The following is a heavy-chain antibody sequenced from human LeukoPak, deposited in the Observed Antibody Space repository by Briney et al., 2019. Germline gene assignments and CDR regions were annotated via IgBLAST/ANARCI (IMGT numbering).Heavy chain of an antibody. D-gene: IGHD3-16*01. V-gene: IGHV4-34*01. CDR1: GGSFSAFH. Sequence: SETLSLTCAVYGGSFSAFHWNWIRQSPAKGLEWLGEMKQSGTPRYNPSLQSRVTISVDKSKNQFSLNVRSVTAADTAVYYCARGVVSGRFGDYYYYMDVWGKGTTVTVSS. J-gene: IGHJ6*03. CDR3: ARGVVSGRFGDYYYYMDV. CDR2: MKQSGTP.